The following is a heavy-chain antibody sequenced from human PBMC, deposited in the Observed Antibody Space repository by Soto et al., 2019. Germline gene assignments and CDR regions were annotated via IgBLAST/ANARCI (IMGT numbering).Heavy chain of an antibody. CDR1: GGSISSSTYY. V-gene: IGHV4-39*01. CDR2: IYYSGST. CDR3: AGLFGSGIPYYGMDV. J-gene: IGHJ6*02. D-gene: IGHD3-10*01. Sequence: QLQLQESGPGLVKPSETLSLTCTVSGGSISSSTYYWGWIRQPLGKGLEWIGSIYYSGSTYYNPSLTSRITISVDTSKNQFSLKLTSVTAADTAVYYCAGLFGSGIPYYGMDVWGQGTTVTVSS.